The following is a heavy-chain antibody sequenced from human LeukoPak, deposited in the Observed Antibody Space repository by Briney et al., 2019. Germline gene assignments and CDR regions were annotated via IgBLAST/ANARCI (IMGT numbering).Heavy chain of an antibody. D-gene: IGHD2-15*01. CDR2: IWDDESNK. CDR3: ASAPFFCSGGSCPYYMDV. V-gene: IGHV3-33*01. Sequence: GGSLRLSCAASGFFFSSLGMHWVRQAPGKGLEWVAVIWDDESNKYYADSVKGRFTITRDNSQNTLYLQMNSLRAEDTAVYYCASAPFFCSGGSCPYYMDVWGKGTTVTVSS. J-gene: IGHJ6*03. CDR1: GFFFSSLG.